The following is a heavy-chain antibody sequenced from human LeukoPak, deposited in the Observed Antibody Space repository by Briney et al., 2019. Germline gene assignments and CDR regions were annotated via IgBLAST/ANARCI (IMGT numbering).Heavy chain of an antibody. CDR1: GGSISSGSYY. V-gene: IGHV4-61*02. Sequence: SQTLSLTCTVSGGSISSGSYYWSWIRQPAGKGLEWIGRIYTSGSTNYNPSLKSRVTISVDTSKNQFSLKLSSLRSEDTAVYYCARENYYDSSGYFDYWGQGTLVTVSS. D-gene: IGHD3-22*01. CDR3: ARENYYDSSGYFDY. CDR2: IYTSGST. J-gene: IGHJ4*02.